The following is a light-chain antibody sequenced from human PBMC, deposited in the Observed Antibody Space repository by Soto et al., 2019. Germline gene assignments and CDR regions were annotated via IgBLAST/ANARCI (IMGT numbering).Light chain of an antibody. CDR1: QTVSSSY. CDR2: GAS. Sequence: IVLTQSPGTLSLSPGERATLSSSASQTVSSSYLAWYQQKPGQAPRLLMYGASSRATGIPDRFSGSGSGTDFTLTISRLESEDFAVYYCQQYGTSPPWTFGQGTKVEIK. J-gene: IGKJ1*01. CDR3: QQYGTSPPWT. V-gene: IGKV3-20*01.